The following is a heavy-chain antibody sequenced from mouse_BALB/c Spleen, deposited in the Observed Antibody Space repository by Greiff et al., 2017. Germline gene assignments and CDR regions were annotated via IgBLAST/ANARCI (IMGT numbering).Heavy chain of an antibody. CDR3: ARSLPYWYFDV. V-gene: IGHV5-17*02. Sequence: EVQLVESGGGLVQPGGSRKLSCAASGFTFSSFGMHWVRQAPEKGLEWVAYISSGSSTIYYADTVKGRFTISRDNPKNTLFLQMTSLRSEDTAMYYCARSLPYWYFDVWGAGTTVTVSS. CDR2: ISSGSSTI. J-gene: IGHJ1*01. CDR1: GFTFSSFG.